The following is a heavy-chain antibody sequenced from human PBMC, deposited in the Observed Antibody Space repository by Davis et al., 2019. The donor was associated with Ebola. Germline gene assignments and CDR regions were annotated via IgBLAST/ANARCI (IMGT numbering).Heavy chain of an antibody. J-gene: IGHJ4*02. D-gene: IGHD4-17*01. V-gene: IGHV3-11*04. CDR1: GGSFSGYY. CDR3: ARVAYGDYNDY. CDR2: ISSSSSTI. Sequence: LSLTCAVYGGSFSGYYWSWIRQPPGKGLEWVSYISSSSSTIYYADSVKGRFAISRDNAKNSLYLQMNSLRDEDTAVYYCARVAYGDYNDYWGQGTLVTVSS.